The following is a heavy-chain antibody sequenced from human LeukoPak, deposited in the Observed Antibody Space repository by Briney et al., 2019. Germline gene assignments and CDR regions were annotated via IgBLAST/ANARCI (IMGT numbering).Heavy chain of an antibody. CDR3: AITYNNNAFDI. CDR1: GYTFTNYY. J-gene: IGHJ3*02. CDR2: INPNSGGA. Sequence: GASVKVSCKASGYTFTNYYIHWVRQAPGQGLEWMGRINPNSGGANYAQKFQDTVTMTRDTPINTAYMELNSLRSDDTAVYYCAITYNNNAFDIWGQGTMVTVSS. V-gene: IGHV1-2*06. D-gene: IGHD4-11*01.